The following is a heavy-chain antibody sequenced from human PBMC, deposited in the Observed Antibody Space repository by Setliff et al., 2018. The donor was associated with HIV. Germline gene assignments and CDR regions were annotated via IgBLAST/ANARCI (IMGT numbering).Heavy chain of an antibody. J-gene: IGHJ4*02. CDR1: AYTFTAYY. D-gene: IGHD6-13*01. V-gene: IGHV1-2*02. CDR3: ARDLNSSPFDY. Sequence: WASVKVSCKASAYTFTAYYIHWVRQAPGQGLEWMGWINPNSGGTNYAQKFQGRVTMTRDTSISTTYMELSRLRSDDTAVYYCARDLNSSPFDYWGQGTLVTVSS. CDR2: INPNSGGT.